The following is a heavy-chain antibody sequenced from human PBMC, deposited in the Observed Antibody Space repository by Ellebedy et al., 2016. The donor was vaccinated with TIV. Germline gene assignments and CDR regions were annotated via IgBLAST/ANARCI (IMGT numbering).Heavy chain of an antibody. J-gene: IGHJ2*01. V-gene: IGHV3-23*01. CDR2: ISGSGGST. D-gene: IGHD3-9*01. Sequence: GGSLRLXXAASGFTFSSYAMSWVRQAPGKGLERVSAISGSGGSTYYADSVKGRFTISRDNSKNTLYLQMNSLRAEDTAVYYCATLRGYDILTGYLPRYFDLWGRGTLVTVSS. CDR1: GFTFSSYA. CDR3: ATLRGYDILTGYLPRYFDL.